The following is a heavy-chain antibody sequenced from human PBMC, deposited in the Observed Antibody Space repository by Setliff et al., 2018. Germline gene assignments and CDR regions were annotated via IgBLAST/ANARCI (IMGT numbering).Heavy chain of an antibody. J-gene: IGHJ6*02. CDR1: GYTFTNYG. V-gene: IGHV1-18*01. Sequence: GPVKVSCKASGYTFTNYGITWVRQAPGQGLEWMGWINNYNFNTNYAQKLQGRVTMTTDTSTSTAYMELRSLRSDDTAMYYCARGKMDVVAVAGKYCVMDVWGQGTTVTVSS. CDR3: ARGKMDVVAVAGKYCVMDV. D-gene: IGHD6-19*01. CDR2: INNYNFNT.